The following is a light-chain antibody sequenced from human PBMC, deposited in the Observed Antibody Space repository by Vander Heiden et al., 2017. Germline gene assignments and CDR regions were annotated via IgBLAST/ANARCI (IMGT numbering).Light chain of an antibody. CDR1: SSDVGGYNY. CDR2: EVS. Sequence: GSPGQSVTISCTGTSSDVGGYNYVSWYQQHPGKAPKVVIYEVSQRPSGVPDRFSGSKSANTASLTVSGLQAEDEADYYCSSFAGFNNYVFGTGTKVTVL. J-gene: IGLJ1*01. CDR3: SSFAGFNNYV. V-gene: IGLV2-8*01.